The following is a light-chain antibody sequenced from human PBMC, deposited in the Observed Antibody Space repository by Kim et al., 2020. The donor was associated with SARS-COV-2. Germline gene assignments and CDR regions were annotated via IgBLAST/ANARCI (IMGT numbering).Light chain of an antibody. V-gene: IGLV3-1*01. J-gene: IGLJ3*02. CDR2: QDS. Sequence: SYELTQPPSVSVTLGQTANITCSGDKLGNKNACWYQQKPGQAPVLVMYQDSKRPSGIPERFSGSNSRNTATLTISRTQAKDEADYYCQVWDSSTGVFGGGTQLTVL. CDR3: QVWDSSTGV. CDR1: KLGNKN.